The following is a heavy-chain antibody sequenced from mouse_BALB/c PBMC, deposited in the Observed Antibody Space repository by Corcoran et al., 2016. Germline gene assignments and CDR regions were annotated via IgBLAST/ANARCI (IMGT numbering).Heavy chain of an antibody. CDR2: ISCYNGAT. J-gene: IGHJ4*01. CDR1: GYSSTGYY. CDR3: ARGGYRYDAMDY. Sequence: LVKTGASVKISCKASGYSSTGYYMHWVKQSHGKSLEWIGYISCYNGATSYNQKFKGKATFTVDTSSSTAYMQFNSLTSEDSAVYYCARGGYRYDAMDYWGQGTSVTVSS. D-gene: IGHD2-14*01. V-gene: IGHV1S34*01.